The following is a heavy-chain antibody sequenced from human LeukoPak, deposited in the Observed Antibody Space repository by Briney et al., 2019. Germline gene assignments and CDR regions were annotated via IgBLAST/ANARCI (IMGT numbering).Heavy chain of an antibody. CDR2: ISAYNGNT. Sequence: APVKVSCKASGYTFTSYGISWVRQAPGQGLEWMGWISAYNGNTNYAQKLQGRVTMTTDTSTSTAYMELRSLRSDDTAVYYCARVPAVADVFDYWGQGTLVTVSS. CDR1: GYTFTSYG. J-gene: IGHJ4*02. CDR3: ARVPAVADVFDY. D-gene: IGHD6-19*01. V-gene: IGHV1-18*01.